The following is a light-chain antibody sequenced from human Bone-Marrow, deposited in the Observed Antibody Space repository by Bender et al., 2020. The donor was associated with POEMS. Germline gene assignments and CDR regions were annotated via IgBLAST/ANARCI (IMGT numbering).Light chain of an antibody. Sequence: QSALTQPASVSGTPGQRVTISCSGGSIGRNPINWYQQHPGKAPQLMIYDVSNRPSGVSTRFSGSKSGNTASLTISGLQAEDEADYYCSSYTISSTLYVFGTGTKVTVL. CDR3: SSYTISSTLYV. CDR1: SIGRNP. V-gene: IGLV2-14*03. J-gene: IGLJ1*01. CDR2: DVS.